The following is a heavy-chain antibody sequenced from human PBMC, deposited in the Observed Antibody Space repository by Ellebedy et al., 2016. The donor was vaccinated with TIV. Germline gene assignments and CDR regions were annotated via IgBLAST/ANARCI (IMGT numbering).Heavy chain of an antibody. CDR2: INNGGRTT. Sequence: GESLKISCAASGFTFSGYAMSWVRQAPGKGLEWVSGINNGGRTTSYADSVKGRFTISRDNSRSTVDLQMNSLRVEDTAVYFCAKDRTPGDGYWVFDDWGQGTLVTVSS. D-gene: IGHD5-18*01. CDR3: AKDRTPGDGYWVFDD. J-gene: IGHJ4*02. V-gene: IGHV3-23*01. CDR1: GFTFSGYA.